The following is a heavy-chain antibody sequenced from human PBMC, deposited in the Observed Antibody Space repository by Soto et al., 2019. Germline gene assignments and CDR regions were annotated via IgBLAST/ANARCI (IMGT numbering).Heavy chain of an antibody. Sequence: PGESLKISCKGSGYIFSDYWIGWVRQMPEKGLEWMGIIYPGDSDTRYSPSFQGQVSISADKSISTAYLQWSSLKASDTAMYYCARQDGSALYYFDYWGQGTLVTVSS. CDR3: ARQDGSALYYFDY. J-gene: IGHJ4*02. CDR1: GYIFSDYW. V-gene: IGHV5-51*01. CDR2: IYPGDSDT. D-gene: IGHD6-19*01.